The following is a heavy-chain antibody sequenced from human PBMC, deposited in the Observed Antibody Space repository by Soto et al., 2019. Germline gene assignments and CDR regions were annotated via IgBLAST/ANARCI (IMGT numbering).Heavy chain of an antibody. CDR2: ILYTGIT. D-gene: IGHD6-13*01. Sequence: QVQLQAPGPGLLKPWGTLALSCGVSGDSVGSSNWWAWVRQPPGKWLEWIGDILYTGITNSNPSLKSRVTTPVAKSKNPFSLKVTSVTAAHTAVYYCTRYSASGLYYYFAMDVWGQGTPVTVS. CDR1: GDSVGSSNW. CDR3: TRYSASGLYYYFAMDV. J-gene: IGHJ6*02. V-gene: IGHV4-4*02.